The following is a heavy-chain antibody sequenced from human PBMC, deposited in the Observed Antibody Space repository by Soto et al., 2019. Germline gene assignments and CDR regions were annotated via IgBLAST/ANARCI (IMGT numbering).Heavy chain of an antibody. Sequence: PSETLSLTCAVSGASTSSGGYSWSWLRQPPGKGLEWIGYISHSGSTYYNPSLKSRVTISVDRSKNQFSLKLSSVTAADTAVYYCASTIVATTYYFDYWGQGTLVTVSS. CDR3: ASTIVATTYYFDY. V-gene: IGHV4-30-2*02. J-gene: IGHJ4*02. D-gene: IGHD5-12*01. CDR1: GASTSSGGYS. CDR2: ISHSGST.